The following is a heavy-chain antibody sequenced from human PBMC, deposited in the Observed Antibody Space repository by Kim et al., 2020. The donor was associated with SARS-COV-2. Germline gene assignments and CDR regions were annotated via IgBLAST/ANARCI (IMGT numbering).Heavy chain of an antibody. CDR3: ARTRYYYGSGSYIAFDY. CDR2: IYYSGST. J-gene: IGHJ4*02. V-gene: IGHV4-59*01. Sequence: SETLSLTCTVSGGSISSYYWSWIRQPPGKGLEWIGYIYYSGSTNYNPSLKSRVTISVDTSKNQFSLKLSSVTAADTAVYYCARTRYYYGSGSYIAFDYWGQGTLVTVSS. D-gene: IGHD3-10*01. CDR1: GGSISSYY.